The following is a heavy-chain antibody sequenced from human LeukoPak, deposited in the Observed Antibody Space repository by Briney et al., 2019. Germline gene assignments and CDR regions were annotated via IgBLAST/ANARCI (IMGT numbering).Heavy chain of an antibody. CDR1: GYTFTSYY. CDR3: AGDFQAARLHMFEF. J-gene: IGHJ4*02. CDR2: INPSGGST. V-gene: IGHV1-46*01. D-gene: IGHD6-6*01. Sequence: ASVKVSCKASGYTFTSYYMHWVRQAPGQGLEWMGIINPSGGSTSYAQRFQRRVTLTTDEFTSTAYMELRSLTSEDTAVYYCAGDFQAARLHMFEFWGQGSLVTVSS.